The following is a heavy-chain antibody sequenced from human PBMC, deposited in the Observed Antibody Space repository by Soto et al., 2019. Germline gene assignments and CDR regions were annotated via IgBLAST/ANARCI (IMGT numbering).Heavy chain of an antibody. CDR1: GFTFSSYA. J-gene: IGHJ4*02. CDR3: AKLTFGVVAATFDC. D-gene: IGHD2-15*01. Sequence: EVQLLESGGGLVQLGGSLRLSCAASGFTFSSYAMSWVRQAPGKGLEWVSAISGSGGSTYYADSVKGRFTISRDNSKNTLDLQMNSLRAEDTAVYYCAKLTFGVVAATFDCWGQGTLVTVSS. CDR2: ISGSGGST. V-gene: IGHV3-23*01.